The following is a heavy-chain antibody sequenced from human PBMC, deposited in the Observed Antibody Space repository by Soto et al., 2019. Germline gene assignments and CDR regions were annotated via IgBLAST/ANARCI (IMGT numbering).Heavy chain of an antibody. V-gene: IGHV1-24*01. D-gene: IGHD5-12*01. CDR2: FDLEDGET. J-gene: IGHJ3*02. CDR1: GYTLTELS. CDR3: ATGSFVDIVAKIEIHAFEI. Sequence: QVQLVQSGAEVKKPGASVKVSCKVSGYTLTELSMHWVRQAPGKGLEWMGGFDLEDGETIYAQKFQGRVSMTEDTSTDTAYIALNGRRSEDTAVYYCATGSFVDIVAKIEIHAFEIWGQGTMVNVNS.